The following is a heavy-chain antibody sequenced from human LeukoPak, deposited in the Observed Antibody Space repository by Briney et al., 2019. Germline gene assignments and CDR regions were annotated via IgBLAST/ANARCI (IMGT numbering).Heavy chain of an antibody. D-gene: IGHD3-3*01. CDR3: ARGESYYDFWSGYYTLDY. Sequence: PSETLSLTCTVSGGSISSYYWSWIRQPPGKGLEWIGYIYYSGSTNYNPSLKSRVTISVDTSKNQFSLKLSSVTAADTAVYYCARGESYYDFWSGYYTLDYWGQGTLVTVSS. J-gene: IGHJ4*02. CDR2: IYYSGST. V-gene: IGHV4-59*01. CDR1: GGSISSYY.